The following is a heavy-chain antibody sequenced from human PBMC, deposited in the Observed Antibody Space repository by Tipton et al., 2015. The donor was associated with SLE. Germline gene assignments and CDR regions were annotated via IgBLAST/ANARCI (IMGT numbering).Heavy chain of an antibody. V-gene: IGHV3-48*03. CDR3: TRDGSKGPQGDAFDI. CDR1: GFTFSSYE. Sequence: GSLRLSCIASGFTFSSYEMDWVRQAPGKGLEWLSYISSGDNTRLYADSVKGRFTISRDNAKSTLYLQMNSLRAEDTAVYYCTRDGSKGPQGDAFDIWGQGTMVTVSS. D-gene: IGHD1-26*01. J-gene: IGHJ3*02. CDR2: ISSGDNTR.